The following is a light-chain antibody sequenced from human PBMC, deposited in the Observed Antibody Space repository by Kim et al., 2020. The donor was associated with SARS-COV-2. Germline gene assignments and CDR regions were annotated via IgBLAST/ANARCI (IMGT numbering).Light chain of an antibody. Sequence: QPMTIACSGTNQEVGGHDLVSWDQHHPGTAPKIVIYGDNQRPSGVSSRFSGSKSGNTASLTISGLQPEDEADYYCCSYANGGTWVFGGGTQLTVL. V-gene: IGLV2-23*01. CDR2: GDN. CDR1: NQEVGGHDL. CDR3: CSYANGGTWV. J-gene: IGLJ3*02.